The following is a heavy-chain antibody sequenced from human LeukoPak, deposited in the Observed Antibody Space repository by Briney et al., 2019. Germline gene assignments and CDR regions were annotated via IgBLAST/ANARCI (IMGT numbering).Heavy chain of an antibody. D-gene: IGHD3-10*01. CDR2: IKSKTDGGTT. CDR1: GFTFNNAW. V-gene: IGHV3-15*01. CDR3: TTAYLWFGEVLEYFQH. J-gene: IGHJ1*01. Sequence: PGGSLRLSCAGSGFTFNNAWMTWVRQAPGKGLEWVGRIKSKTDGGTTDYAAPVKGRFTISRDDSKNTLYLQMNSLKTEDTAMYYCTTAYLWFGEVLEYFQHWGQGTLVTVSS.